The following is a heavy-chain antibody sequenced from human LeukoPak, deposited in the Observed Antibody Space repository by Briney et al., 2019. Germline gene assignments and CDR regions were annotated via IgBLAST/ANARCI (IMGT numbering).Heavy chain of an antibody. CDR2: INHSGST. J-gene: IGHJ6*02. Sequence: SETLSLTCAVYGGSFSGYYWSWIRQPPGKGLEWIGEINHSGSTNYNPSLKSRVTISVDTSKNQFSLKLSSVTAADTAVYYCARQESLRFLEWLPHYYYYYGMDVWGQGTTVTVSS. CDR1: GGSFSGYY. CDR3: ARQESLRFLEWLPHYYYYYGMDV. D-gene: IGHD3-3*01. V-gene: IGHV4-34*01.